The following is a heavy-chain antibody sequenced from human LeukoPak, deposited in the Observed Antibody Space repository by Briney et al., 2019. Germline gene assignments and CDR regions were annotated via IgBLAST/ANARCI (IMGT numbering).Heavy chain of an antibody. V-gene: IGHV3-48*01. CDR1: GFTFSIYS. CDR2: ISSSSRSI. CDR3: ARGSGRYLATDRFDI. J-gene: IGHJ3*02. D-gene: IGHD1-26*01. Sequence: GGSLRLSCAASGFTFSIYSMNWVRQAPGKGLEWVSYISSSSRSIYYADSVKGRFTISRDNAKNSLYLQMNSLRGEDTAVYYCARGSGRYLATDRFDIWGQGTMVTVSS.